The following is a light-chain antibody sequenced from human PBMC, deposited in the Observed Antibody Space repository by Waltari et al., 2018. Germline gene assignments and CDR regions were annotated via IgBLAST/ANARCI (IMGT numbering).Light chain of an antibody. V-gene: IGLV2-23*01. CDR1: SSDVGNYIL. CDR3: SSYAGSSTLV. J-gene: IGLJ3*02. Sequence: QSALTQPASVSASPGQSMTISYTGTSSDVGNYILVSWYQQHPGKAPKLMIYEDTKRPSGVSNRFSGSKSGNTASLTISGLQAEDEADYFCSSYAGSSTLVFGGGTKLTVL. CDR2: EDT.